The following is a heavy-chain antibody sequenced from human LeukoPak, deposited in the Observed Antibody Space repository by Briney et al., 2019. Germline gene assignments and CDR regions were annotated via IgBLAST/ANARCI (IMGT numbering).Heavy chain of an antibody. V-gene: IGHV4-39*01. CDR2: IYYSGST. J-gene: IGHJ4*02. Sequence: PSETLSLTCTVSGGSISNSSYYWGWIRQPPGKGLEWIGSIYYSGSTYYNPSLKSRVTISVDTSKNQFSLKLSSVTAADTAMYYCAITVSGVTPNVFDYWGQGTLVTVSS. CDR3: AITVSGVTPNVFDY. CDR1: GGSISNSSYY. D-gene: IGHD3-16*01.